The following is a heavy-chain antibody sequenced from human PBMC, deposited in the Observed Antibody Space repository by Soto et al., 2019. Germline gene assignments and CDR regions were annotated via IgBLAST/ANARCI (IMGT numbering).Heavy chain of an antibody. CDR3: ARGSAAAVPTGYFAY. V-gene: IGHV1-69*17. Sequence: QEQLVQSGAEVKKPGSSVKVSCKAPGDIFRTSAMSWVRQAPGQGLEWMGGIIPLFGMANYAHQFQGRVAITADKSTTTVYLEVSSLTSDDTAAYYCARGSAAAVPTGYFAYWGQGTLVTVSS. J-gene: IGHJ4*02. CDR1: GDIFRTSA. CDR2: IIPLFGMA. D-gene: IGHD6-25*01.